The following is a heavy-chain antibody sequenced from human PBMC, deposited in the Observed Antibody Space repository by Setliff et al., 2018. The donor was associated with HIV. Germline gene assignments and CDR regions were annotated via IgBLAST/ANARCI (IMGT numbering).Heavy chain of an antibody. CDR2: IYSSGST. CDR3: ATSAESGFGIHWGVFNI. D-gene: IGHD3-10*01. Sequence: SETLSLTCLVSGGSTSTSGYYWGWIRQPPGKGREWIGSIYSSGSTYYNPSLKSRVTISVDTSKNQFSLKLKSVTAADTAVYYCATSAESGFGIHWGVFNIWGQGTRVTVSS. J-gene: IGHJ3*02. V-gene: IGHV4-39*01. CDR1: GGSTSTSGYY.